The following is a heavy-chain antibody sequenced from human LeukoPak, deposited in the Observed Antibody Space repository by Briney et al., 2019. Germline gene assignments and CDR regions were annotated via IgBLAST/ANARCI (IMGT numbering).Heavy chain of an antibody. J-gene: IGHJ2*01. Sequence: PSETLSLTCTVSGGSISSYYWSWIRQPPGKGLEWIGYIYYSGSTNYNPSLKSRVTISVDTSKNQFSLKLSSVTAADTAVYYCARVSPISSGLTFYWYFDLWGRGTLVTVSS. CDR3: ARVSPISSGLTFYWYFDL. D-gene: IGHD6-19*01. V-gene: IGHV4-59*01. CDR1: GGSISSYY. CDR2: IYYSGST.